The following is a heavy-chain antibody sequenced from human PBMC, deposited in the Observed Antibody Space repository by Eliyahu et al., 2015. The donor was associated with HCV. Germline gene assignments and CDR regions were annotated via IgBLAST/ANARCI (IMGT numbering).Heavy chain of an antibody. D-gene: IGHD5-12*01. CDR3: ARDGGIVATIHFDY. J-gene: IGHJ4*02. V-gene: IGHV3-11*01. Sequence: LTISRDNAKNSLYLQMNSLRAEDTAVYYCARDGGIVATIHFDYWGQGTLVTVSS.